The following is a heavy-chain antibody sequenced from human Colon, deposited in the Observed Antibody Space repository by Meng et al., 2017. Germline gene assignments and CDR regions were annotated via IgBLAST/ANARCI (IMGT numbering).Heavy chain of an antibody. V-gene: IGHV1-8*02. CDR1: GYTFSNYE. J-gene: IGHJ4*02. CDR2: MNPDSGKT. D-gene: IGHD1-26*01. Sequence: QVQLFQSGAEVKKPGASQRVSCETSGYTFSNYEVNWVRQASGHGLEWMGWMNPDSGKTGYAHKFQGRVTLTRDTSTGTAYMELTSLTPDDTAVYYCARGGAPPYYFDYWGQGTLVTVSS. CDR3: ARGGAPPYYFDY.